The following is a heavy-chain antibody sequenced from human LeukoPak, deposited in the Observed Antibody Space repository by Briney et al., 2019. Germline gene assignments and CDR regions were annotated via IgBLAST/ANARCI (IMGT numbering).Heavy chain of an antibody. D-gene: IGHD3-10*01. CDR2: IIPIFGTA. CDR1: GGTFSSYA. V-gene: IGHV1-69*13. CDR3: AREAGSGSYAAF. Sequence: SVKVSCKASGGTFSSYAISWVRQAPGQGLEWMGGIIPIFGTANYAQKFQGRVTITADESTSTAYMELSSLRSEDTAVYYRAREAGSGSYAAFWGQGTLVTVSS. J-gene: IGHJ4*02.